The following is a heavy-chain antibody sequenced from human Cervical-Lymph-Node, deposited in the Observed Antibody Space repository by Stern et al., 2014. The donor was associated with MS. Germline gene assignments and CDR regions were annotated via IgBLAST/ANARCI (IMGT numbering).Heavy chain of an antibody. CDR1: GGTFTSYA. J-gene: IGHJ4*02. V-gene: IGHV1-69*01. CDR3: AKAAVTTASFDS. D-gene: IGHD4-17*01. CDR2: IIPILDTP. Sequence: QVQLVQSGAEVKKPGSSVKVSCKASGGTFTSYAFNWVRQAPGQGLEWMGGIIPILDTPNFAQYFQDRLTITADESNSTAYTALSSLESEDTAVYYCAKAAVTTASFDSWGQGTLVTVSS.